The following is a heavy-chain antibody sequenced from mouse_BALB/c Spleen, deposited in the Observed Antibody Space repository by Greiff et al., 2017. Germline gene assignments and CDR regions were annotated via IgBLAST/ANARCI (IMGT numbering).Heavy chain of an antibody. CDR2: IDPANGNT. CDR3: ARDTTGYYAMDY. V-gene: IGHV14-3*02. D-gene: IGHD1-1*01. J-gene: IGHJ4*01. Sequence: VQLQQSGAELVKPGASVKLSCTASGFNIKDTYMHWVKQRPEQGLEWIGRIDPANGNTKYDPKFQGKATITADTSSNTAYLQLSSLTSEDTAVYCCARDTTGYYAMDYWGQGTSVTGSS. CDR1: GFNIKDTY.